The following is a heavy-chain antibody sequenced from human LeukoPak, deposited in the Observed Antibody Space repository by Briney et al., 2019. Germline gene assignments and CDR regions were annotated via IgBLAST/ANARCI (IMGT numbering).Heavy chain of an antibody. J-gene: IGHJ6*02. CDR2: ISASGGST. D-gene: IGHD2/OR15-2a*01. V-gene: IGHV3-23*01. CDR1: EFTFSSYA. CDR3: AKYVSAKGPPYALDV. Sequence: GGSLRLSCAASEFTFSSYAMQWVRQAPGKGLEWVSGISASGGSTWYADSVKGRFNISRDNSKNTLYLQMNSLRAEDTAVYYCAKYVSAKGPPYALDVWGQGTTVTVSS.